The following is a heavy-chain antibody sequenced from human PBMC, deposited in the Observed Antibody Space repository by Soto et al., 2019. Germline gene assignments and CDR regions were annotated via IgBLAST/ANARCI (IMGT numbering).Heavy chain of an antibody. D-gene: IGHD3-22*01. V-gene: IGHV6-1*01. Sequence: PSQTLSLTCAISGDSVSXNSAAWNWIRQSASRGLELLGRTYYRSKWYNDYAVSVRSLVNMNPDTSKNPFSLQLNSVTPEDTAVYYCSRDHYYDSSGYSDAFDIWGQGTMVTVSS. J-gene: IGHJ3*02. CDR1: GDSVSXNSAA. CDR2: TYYRSKWYN. CDR3: SRDHYYDSSGYSDAFDI.